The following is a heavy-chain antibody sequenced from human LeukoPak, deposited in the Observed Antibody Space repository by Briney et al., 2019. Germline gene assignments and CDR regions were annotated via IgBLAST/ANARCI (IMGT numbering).Heavy chain of an antibody. J-gene: IGHJ6*02. Sequence: GGSLRLSCAASGFTFSSYALTWVRQAPGKGLEWVSYISSSGSTIYYADSVKGRLTISRDNAKNSLYLQMNSLRAEDTAVYYCASDSGGWSYYYYGMDVWGQGTTVTVSS. D-gene: IGHD6-19*01. CDR2: ISSSGSTI. CDR3: ASDSGGWSYYYYGMDV. V-gene: IGHV3-48*04. CDR1: GFTFSSYA.